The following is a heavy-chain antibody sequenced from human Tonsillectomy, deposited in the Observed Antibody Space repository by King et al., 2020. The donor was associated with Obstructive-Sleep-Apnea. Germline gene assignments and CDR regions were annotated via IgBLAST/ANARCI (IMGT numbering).Heavy chain of an antibody. V-gene: IGHV3-7*01. Sequence: VQLVESGGGLVQPGGSLRLSCAASGFTFSSYWMSWVRQAPGKGLEWVANIKQDGSEKYYVDSVKGRFTISRDNAKNSLYLQMNSLRAEDTAVYYCAGEGHSGDEQEGWFDPWGQGTLVTVSS. D-gene: IGHD5-12*01. CDR3: AGEGHSGDEQEGWFDP. CDR2: IKQDGSEK. J-gene: IGHJ5*02. CDR1: GFTFSSYW.